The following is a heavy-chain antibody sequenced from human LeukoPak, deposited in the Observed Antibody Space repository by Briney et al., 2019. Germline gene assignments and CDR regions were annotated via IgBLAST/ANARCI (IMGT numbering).Heavy chain of an antibody. CDR3: AREGGSAWSYDC. Sequence: GGSLRLSCAASGFTFSSYWMHWVRQAPGKGLVWVSRINSDGSSTSYADSVKGRFTISRDNAKNTLYLQMNSLRAEDTAVYSCAREGGSAWSYDCWGRGTLVTVSS. CDR1: GFTFSSYW. V-gene: IGHV3-74*01. CDR2: INSDGSST. J-gene: IGHJ4*02. D-gene: IGHD6-19*01.